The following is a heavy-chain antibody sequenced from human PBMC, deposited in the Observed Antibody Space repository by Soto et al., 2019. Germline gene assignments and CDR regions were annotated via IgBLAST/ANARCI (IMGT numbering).Heavy chain of an antibody. CDR2: INEDGSQK. Sequence: PGGSLRLSCASSEFSFRSYWMTCVRHAPGKGLEWVALINEDGSQKYYVGSVKGRFIISRDNAKDSVYMQMDSLRAGDTAVYFCARVGRYGWDFDHWGQGTLVIVSS. CDR3: ARVGRYGWDFDH. V-gene: IGHV3-7*01. J-gene: IGHJ4*02. CDR1: EFSFRSYW. D-gene: IGHD5-18*01.